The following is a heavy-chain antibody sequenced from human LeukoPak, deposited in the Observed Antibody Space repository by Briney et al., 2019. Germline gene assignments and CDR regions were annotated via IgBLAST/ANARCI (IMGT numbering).Heavy chain of an antibody. V-gene: IGHV4-34*01. CDR2: INHSGST. Sequence: SETLSLTCAVYGGSFSGYYWNWIRQPPGKGLEWIGEINHSGSTNYNPSLKSRVTISVDRSKNQFSLKLSSVTAADTAVYYCARESVGRGNWGQGTLVTVSS. J-gene: IGHJ4*02. CDR3: ARESVGRGN. D-gene: IGHD3-10*01. CDR1: GGSFSGYY.